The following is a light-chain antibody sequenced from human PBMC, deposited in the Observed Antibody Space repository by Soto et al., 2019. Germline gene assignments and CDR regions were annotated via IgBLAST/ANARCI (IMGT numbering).Light chain of an antibody. Sequence: DIQMTQSPSSLSASVGDRVTINCRASQGIIDYLAWYQQRPWKAPKLLISAASTLQSGVPSRFSGSGAGTDFTLTISSLQPEDVATYDCQKYNSAPRTFGQGTKVEIK. CDR2: AAS. J-gene: IGKJ1*01. V-gene: IGKV1-27*01. CDR1: QGIIDY. CDR3: QKYNSAPRT.